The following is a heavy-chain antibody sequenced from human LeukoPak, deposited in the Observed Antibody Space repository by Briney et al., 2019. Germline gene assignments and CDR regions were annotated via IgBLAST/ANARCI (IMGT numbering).Heavy chain of an antibody. CDR2: INPNSGGT. CDR3: AREDQLYYDSSGYPDY. CDR1: GYTFTGYY. J-gene: IGHJ4*02. Sequence: ASVKVSCKTSGYTFTGYYMHWVRQAPGQGLEWMGWINPNSGGTNYAQKFQGRVTMTRDTSISTAYTELSRLRSDDTAVYYCAREDQLYYDSSGYPDYWGQGTLVTASS. V-gene: IGHV1-2*02. D-gene: IGHD3-22*01.